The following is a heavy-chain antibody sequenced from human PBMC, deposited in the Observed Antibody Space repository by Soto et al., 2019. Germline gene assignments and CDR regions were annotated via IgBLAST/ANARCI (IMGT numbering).Heavy chain of an antibody. CDR3: ARDRGDGYNPPMLFDI. J-gene: IGHJ3*02. CDR2: ISSSGSTI. CDR1: GFTFSSYE. D-gene: IGHD5-12*01. Sequence: PGGSLRLSCAASGFTFSSYEMNWVRQAPGKGLEWVSYISSSGSTIYYADSVKGRFTISRDNAKNSLYLQMNSLRAEDTAVYYCARDRGDGYNPPMLFDIWGQGTMVTVSS. V-gene: IGHV3-48*03.